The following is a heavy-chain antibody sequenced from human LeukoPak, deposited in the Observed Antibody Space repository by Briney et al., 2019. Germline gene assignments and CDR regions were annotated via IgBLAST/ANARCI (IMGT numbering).Heavy chain of an antibody. CDR2: IHYSGST. D-gene: IGHD2-15*01. CDR1: SGSISNYY. V-gene: IGHV4-59*01. J-gene: IGHJ6*02. Sequence: PSETPSLTCTVSSGSISNYYWSWIRQPPGKGLEWIGYIHYSGSTNYNPPLKSRVTISVDTSKNQFSLNLSSVTAADTAVYYCARTLAAYYYYGMDVWGQGTTVTVSS. CDR3: ARTLAAYYYYGMDV.